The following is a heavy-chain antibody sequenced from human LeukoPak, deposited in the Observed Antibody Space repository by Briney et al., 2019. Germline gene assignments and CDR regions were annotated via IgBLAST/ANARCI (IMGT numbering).Heavy chain of an antibody. J-gene: IGHJ3*02. CDR3: ARIRDGYNDAYDI. CDR1: GYTFTGYY. V-gene: IGHV1-46*01. Sequence: ASVKVSCKASGYTFTGYYMHWVRQAPGQGLEWMGLINPGGGNTNYAQNFQGRATMTRDTSTSTVYMELSSLRPEDTAIYYCARIRDGYNDAYDIWGQGTVVTVPS. D-gene: IGHD5-24*01. CDR2: INPGGGNT.